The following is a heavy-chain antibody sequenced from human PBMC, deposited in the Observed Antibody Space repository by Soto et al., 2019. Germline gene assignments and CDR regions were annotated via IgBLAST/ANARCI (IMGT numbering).Heavy chain of an antibody. CDR2: ISGRVGTT. V-gene: IGHV3-23*01. Sequence: EVQLLESGGGLVELGGSLRLSCAASGFTFSSYAMSWVRQAPGKGLEWVAAISGRVGTTFYADSVKGRFTISRDNSKNMLYLQMNSLRPEDTAVYYCARDQSTVPHDAFDIWGQGTMVPVSS. J-gene: IGHJ3*02. CDR1: GFTFSSYA. CDR3: ARDQSTVPHDAFDI. D-gene: IGHD4-17*01.